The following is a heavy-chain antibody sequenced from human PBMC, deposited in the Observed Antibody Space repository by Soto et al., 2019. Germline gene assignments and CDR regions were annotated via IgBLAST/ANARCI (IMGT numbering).Heavy chain of an antibody. CDR1: GFTFSSYG. CDR2: ISYDGSNK. Sequence: PGGSLRLSCAASGFTFSSYGMHWVRQAPGKGLEWVAVISYDGSNKYYADSVKGRFTISRDNSKNTLYLQMNSLRAEDTAVYYCAKDAGTTFYYYYGMDVWGQGTTVTVSS. J-gene: IGHJ6*02. D-gene: IGHD1-7*01. V-gene: IGHV3-30*18. CDR3: AKDAGTTFYYYYGMDV.